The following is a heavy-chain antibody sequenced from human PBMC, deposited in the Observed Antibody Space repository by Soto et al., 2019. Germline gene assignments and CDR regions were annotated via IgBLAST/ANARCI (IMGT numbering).Heavy chain of an antibody. CDR2: ISAYNGNT. D-gene: IGHD3-3*01. J-gene: IGHJ3*02. CDR3: ARGATVGPQIRFLEWLLFDPFDI. Sequence: ASVKVSCKASGYTFTSYGISWVRQAPGQGLEWMGWISAYNGNTNYAQKLQGRVTMTTDTSTRMAYMELRSLRSDDTAVYYCARGATVGPQIRFLEWLLFDPFDIWGEGTMVTVS. CDR1: GYTFTSYG. V-gene: IGHV1-18*01.